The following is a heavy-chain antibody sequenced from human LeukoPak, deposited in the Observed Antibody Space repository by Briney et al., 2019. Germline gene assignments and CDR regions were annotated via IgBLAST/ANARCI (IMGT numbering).Heavy chain of an antibody. D-gene: IGHD3-10*01. V-gene: IGHV4-59*01. J-gene: IGHJ3*02. CDR1: GGSLSSYY. CDR3: ARGSLDYYGSGSYYNALGAFDI. CDR2: IYYSGST. Sequence: SETLSLTCTVSGGSLSSYYWSWLRQPPGKGLEWIGYIYYSGSTNYNPSLKSRVTISVDTSKNQFSLKLSSVTAADTAVYYCARGSLDYYGSGSYYNALGAFDIWGQGTMVTVSA.